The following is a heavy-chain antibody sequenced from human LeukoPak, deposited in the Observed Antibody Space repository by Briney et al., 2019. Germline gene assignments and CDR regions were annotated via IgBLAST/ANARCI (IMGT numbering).Heavy chain of an antibody. Sequence: PGGSLRLSCAASGFTFDDYAMHWVRQAPGKGLEWVSGISWNSGSIGYADSVKGQFTISRDNAKNSLYLQMNSLRAEDTAVYYCARDLSLHYGSGSSNWFDPWGQGTLVTVSS. CDR3: ARDLSLHYGSGSSNWFDP. CDR2: ISWNSGSI. V-gene: IGHV3-9*01. J-gene: IGHJ5*02. D-gene: IGHD3-10*01. CDR1: GFTFDDYA.